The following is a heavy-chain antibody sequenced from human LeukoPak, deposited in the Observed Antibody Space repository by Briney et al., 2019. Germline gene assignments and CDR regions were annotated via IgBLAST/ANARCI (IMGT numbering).Heavy chain of an antibody. V-gene: IGHV3-74*01. CDR1: GFTFSSYW. Sequence: PGGSLRLSCAASGFTFSSYWMHWVRQAPGKGLVWVSRINSDGSSTTYADSVKGRFTISRDNAKNALYLQMNSLRAEDTAVYYCARLVIQTVRCDYWGQGTLVTVSS. D-gene: IGHD3-9*01. CDR3: ARLVIQTVRCDY. J-gene: IGHJ4*02. CDR2: INSDGSST.